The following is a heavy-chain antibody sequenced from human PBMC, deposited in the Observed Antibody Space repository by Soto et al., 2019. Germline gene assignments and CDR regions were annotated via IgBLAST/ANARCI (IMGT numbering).Heavy chain of an antibody. V-gene: IGHV4-30-2*01. CDR2: IYYGGST. Sequence: SETLSLTCAASGVSMGSGGYSWYWIRQPPGKGLEWIGYIYYGGSTYNNPSLQSRVTMSLDRSRNQFSLKLNSVTAADTAVYYCARVRREYDNSGPVDYWGQGTLVTVSS. CDR1: GVSMGSGGYS. J-gene: IGHJ4*02. D-gene: IGHD3-22*01. CDR3: ARVRREYDNSGPVDY.